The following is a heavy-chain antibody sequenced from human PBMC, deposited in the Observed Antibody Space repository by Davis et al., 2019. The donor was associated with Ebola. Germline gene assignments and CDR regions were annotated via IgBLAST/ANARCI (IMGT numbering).Heavy chain of an antibody. J-gene: IGHJ3*02. CDR2: IDAGNGNT. CDR3: ARETNTPGSRAFDI. Sequence: ASVKVSCKASGYTFTSYAMHWVRQAPGQRLEWMGWIDAGNGNTKYSQKFQGRVTITRDTSASTAYMELSSLRSEDTAVYYCARETNTPGSRAFDIWGQGTMVTVSS. D-gene: IGHD1-26*01. CDR1: GYTFTSYA. V-gene: IGHV1-3*01.